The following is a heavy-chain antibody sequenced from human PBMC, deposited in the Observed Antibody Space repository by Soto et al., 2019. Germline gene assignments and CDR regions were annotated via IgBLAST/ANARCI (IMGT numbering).Heavy chain of an antibody. D-gene: IGHD5-12*01. CDR1: GYTFTSYY. Sequence: ASVKVSCKASGYTFTSYYMHWVRQAPGQGLEWMGMINPSGGSTSYAQKFQGRVTMTRDTSTSTVYMELSSLRSEDTAVYYCATNIVAPDAFDIWGQGTMVTVSS. CDR2: INPSGGST. CDR3: ATNIVAPDAFDI. J-gene: IGHJ3*02. V-gene: IGHV1-46*01.